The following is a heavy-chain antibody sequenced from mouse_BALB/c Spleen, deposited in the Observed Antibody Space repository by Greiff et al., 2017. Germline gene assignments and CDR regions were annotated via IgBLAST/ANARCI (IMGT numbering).Heavy chain of an antibody. CDR1: GFTFSSYG. D-gene: IGHD4-1*01. CDR3: ARELPHFDY. Sequence: VQLQQSGGDLVKPGGSLKLSCAASGFTFSSYGMSWVRQTPDKRLEWVATISSGGSYTYYPDSVKGRSTISRDNAKNTLYLQMSSLKSEDTAMYYCARELPHFDYWGQGTALTVSS. V-gene: IGHV5-6*01. J-gene: IGHJ2*01. CDR2: ISSGGSYT.